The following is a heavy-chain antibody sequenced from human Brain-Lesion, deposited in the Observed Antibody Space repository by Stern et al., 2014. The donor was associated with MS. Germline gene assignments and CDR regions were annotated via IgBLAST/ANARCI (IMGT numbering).Heavy chain of an antibody. CDR3: AREGVIVGPNRFDY. Sequence: QVQLVQSGAEVKKPGASVKVSCKTSGYTFTGYEINWVRQATGQGLEGMGWMHPNSETTGSAEKFQGRVTMTRNTSISTAYLELRSLSPDDTAVYYCAREGVIVGPNRFDYWGQGTLVTVSS. D-gene: IGHD1-26*01. J-gene: IGHJ4*02. CDR1: GYTFTGYE. CDR2: MHPNSETT. V-gene: IGHV1-8*01.